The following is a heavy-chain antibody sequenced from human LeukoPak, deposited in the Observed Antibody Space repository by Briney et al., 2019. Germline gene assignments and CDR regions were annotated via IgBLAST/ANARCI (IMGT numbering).Heavy chain of an antibody. Sequence: RRSLRLSCAASGFTFSLYGMHWVRQAPGKGLEWVAVISYHGNNEYYADSVKGRFTISRDNSKNTLYLQMNSLTAEDTAVYYCARCPESSGYYYELDSWGQGTLVTVTS. CDR3: ARCPESSGYYYELDS. J-gene: IGHJ4*02. CDR1: GFTFSLYG. V-gene: IGHV3-30*03. CDR2: ISYHGNNE. D-gene: IGHD3-22*01.